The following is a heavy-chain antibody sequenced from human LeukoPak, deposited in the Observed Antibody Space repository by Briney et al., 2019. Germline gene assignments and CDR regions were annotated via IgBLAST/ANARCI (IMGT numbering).Heavy chain of an antibody. V-gene: IGHV1-3*01. CDR1: GYTFTSYA. J-gene: IGHJ4*02. Sequence: ASVKVFCKASGYTFTSYAMHWVRQAPGQRLEWMGWINAGNGNTKYSQKFQGRVTITRDTSASTAYMELSSLRSEDTAVYYCARVGVYSSGWLGYWGQGTLVTVSS. CDR3: ARVGVYSSGWLGY. CDR2: INAGNGNT. D-gene: IGHD6-19*01.